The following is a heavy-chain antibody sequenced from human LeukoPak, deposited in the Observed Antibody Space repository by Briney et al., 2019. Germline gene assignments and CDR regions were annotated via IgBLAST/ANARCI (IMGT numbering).Heavy chain of an antibody. Sequence: GGSLRLSCTASGFTFGDYAMSWFRQAPGKGLNWEVFFRTKAYGGTTEYAASVKGRFTISRDDSKSIAYLQMNSLKTEDTAVYYCTRDDYPGGNYYYYYMDVWGKGTTVTVSS. CDR1: GFTFGDYA. J-gene: IGHJ6*03. CDR3: TRDDYPGGNYYYYYMDV. V-gene: IGHV3-49*03. CDR2: FRTKAYGGTT. D-gene: IGHD4-11*01.